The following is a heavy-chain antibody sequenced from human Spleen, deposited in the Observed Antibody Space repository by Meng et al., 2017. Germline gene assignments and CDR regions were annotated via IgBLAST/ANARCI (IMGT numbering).Heavy chain of an antibody. CDR3: ARMDYGDYVIDY. D-gene: IGHD4-17*01. J-gene: IGHJ4*02. CDR2: INPNSGGT. V-gene: IGHV1-2*02. Sequence: ASVKVSCKASGYTFTGYYMHWVRQAPGQGLEWMGWINPNSGGTNYAQKLQGRVTMTRDTSISTAYMELSRLRPDDTAVYYCARMDYGDYVIDYWGQGTLGTVSS. CDR1: GYTFTGYY.